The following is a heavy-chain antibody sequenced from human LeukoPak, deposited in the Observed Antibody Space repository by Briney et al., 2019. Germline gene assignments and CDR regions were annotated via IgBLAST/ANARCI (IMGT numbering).Heavy chain of an antibody. CDR2: IYYSGST. CDR1: GGSISSYY. D-gene: IGHD6-13*01. V-gene: IGHV4-59*01. J-gene: IGHJ6*03. CDR3: ARVRTGYSSSWREEGYYYYYYMDV. Sequence: SETLSLTCTVSGGSISSYYWSWIRQPPGKGLEWIGYIYYSGSTNYNPSLKSRVTISVDTSKNQFSLKLSSVTAADTAVYYCARVRTGYSSSWREEGYYYYYYMDVWGKGTTVTISS.